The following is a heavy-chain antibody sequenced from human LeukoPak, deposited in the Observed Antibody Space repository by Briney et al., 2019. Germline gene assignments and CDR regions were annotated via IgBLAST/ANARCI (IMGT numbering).Heavy chain of an antibody. CDR2: IWYDGSNK. Sequence: GRSLRLSCAASGFTFSSYGMHWVRQAPGKGLEWVAVIWYDGSNKYYADSVKGRFTISRDNSKNTLYLQMNSLRAEDTAVYYCARDDLGAARGLGERFDYWGQGTLVTVSS. D-gene: IGHD6-6*01. V-gene: IGHV3-33*08. J-gene: IGHJ4*02. CDR3: ARDDLGAARGLGERFDY. CDR1: GFTFSSYG.